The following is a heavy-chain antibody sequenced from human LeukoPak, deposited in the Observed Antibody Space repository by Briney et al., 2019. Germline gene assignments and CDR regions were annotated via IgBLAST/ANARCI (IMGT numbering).Heavy chain of an antibody. CDR1: GGSFSGHY. D-gene: IGHD2-2*01. V-gene: IGHV4-34*01. CDR2: INHSGST. J-gene: IGHJ5*02. Sequence: SETLSLTCAVYGGSFSGHYWSWIRQPPGKGLEWIGEINHSGSTNYNPSLKSRVTISVDTSKNQFSLKLSSVTAADTAVYYCARAGPLYCSSTSCTNWFDPWGQGTLVTVSS. CDR3: ARAGPLYCSSTSCTNWFDP.